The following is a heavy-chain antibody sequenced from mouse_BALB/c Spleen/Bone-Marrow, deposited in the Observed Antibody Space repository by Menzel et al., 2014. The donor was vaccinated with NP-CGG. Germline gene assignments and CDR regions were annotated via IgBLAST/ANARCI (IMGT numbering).Heavy chain of an antibody. J-gene: IGHJ2*01. CDR3: ARQDGFDY. D-gene: IGHD2-3*01. CDR1: GFTFSNYA. Sequence: EVMLVESGGGLVKPGGSLKLSCAASGFTFSNYAMSWVRQTPEKRLEWVAIISSGGSYTYYPDSVKGRFTISRDNAKTILYLQVSSLRSKDTAMYYCARQDGFDYWGQGTTLTVSS. V-gene: IGHV5-9-1*01. CDR2: ISSGGSYT.